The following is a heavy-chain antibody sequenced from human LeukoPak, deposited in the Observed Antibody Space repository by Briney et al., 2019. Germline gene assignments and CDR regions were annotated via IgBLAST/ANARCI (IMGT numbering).Heavy chain of an antibody. CDR2: INPNSGGT. V-gene: IGHV1-2*02. CDR3: ARRSPYCGGDCYAFDI. J-gene: IGHJ3*02. D-gene: IGHD2-21*02. Sequence: ASVKVCCKASGYTFTGYYMHWVRQAPGQGLEWMGWINPNSGGTNYAQKFQGRVTMTRDTSISTAYMELSRLRSDDTAVYYCARRSPYCGGDCYAFDIWGQGTMVTVSS. CDR1: GYTFTGYY.